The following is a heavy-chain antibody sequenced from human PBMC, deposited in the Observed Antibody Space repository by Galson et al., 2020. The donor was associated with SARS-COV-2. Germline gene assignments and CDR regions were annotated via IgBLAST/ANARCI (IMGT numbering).Heavy chain of an antibody. D-gene: IGHD1-1*01. V-gene: IGHV3-30*18. CDR2: ISYDGSNK. Sequence: GGSLRLSCAASGFTFSSYGMHWVRQAPGKGLEWVAVISYDGSNKYYADSVKGRFTISRDNSKNTLYLQMNSLRAEDTAVYYCAKGRSGGERYNWNDRLLVSWGQGTLVTVSS. CDR1: GFTFSSYG. CDR3: AKGRSGGERYNWNDRLLVS. J-gene: IGHJ5*01.